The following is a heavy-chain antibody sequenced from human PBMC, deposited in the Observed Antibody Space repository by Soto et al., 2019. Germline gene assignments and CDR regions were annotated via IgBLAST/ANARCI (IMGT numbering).Heavy chain of an antibody. J-gene: IGHJ4*02. V-gene: IGHV1-69*08. D-gene: IGHD3-22*01. CDR1: GGTFSSYT. Sequence: QVQLVQSGAEVKKPGSSVKVSCKVSGGTFSSYTISWVRQAPGQGLEWMGRIIPILGIANYAQKFQGRVTITADKSTSTAYMELSSLRSEDTAVYYCARDLTYDRDYWGQGTLVTVSS. CDR3: ARDLTYDRDY. CDR2: IIPILGIA.